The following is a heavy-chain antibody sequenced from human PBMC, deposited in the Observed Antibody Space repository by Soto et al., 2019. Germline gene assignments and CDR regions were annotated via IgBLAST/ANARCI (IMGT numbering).Heavy chain of an antibody. D-gene: IGHD6-25*01. CDR3: ARVRSSGREFDY. J-gene: IGHJ4*02. Sequence: QVQLVQSGAEMKRPGASVILSCKASGYIFTTYSIHWVRQTGGQGREWMAKVDPRDGSTGYAQKFRGRVSMAWDTSTGTVSMEVSSLTSDDTATYYCARVRSSGREFDYWGQGTQVTVSS. V-gene: IGHV1-46*01. CDR2: VDPRDGST. CDR1: GYIFTTYS.